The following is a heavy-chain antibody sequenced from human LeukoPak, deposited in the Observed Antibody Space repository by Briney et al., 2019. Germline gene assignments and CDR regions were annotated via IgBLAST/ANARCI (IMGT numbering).Heavy chain of an antibody. Sequence: ASVKVSCKASGYTFTGYYMHWVRQAPGQGLEWMGWINPNSGGTNYAQKFQGRVTMTRDTSISTAYMELSRLKSDDTAVYYRARDVLRGYSYGFFPFDPWGQGTLVTVSS. D-gene: IGHD5-18*01. CDR1: GYTFTGYY. CDR2: INPNSGGT. CDR3: ARDVLRGYSYGFFPFDP. V-gene: IGHV1-2*02. J-gene: IGHJ5*02.